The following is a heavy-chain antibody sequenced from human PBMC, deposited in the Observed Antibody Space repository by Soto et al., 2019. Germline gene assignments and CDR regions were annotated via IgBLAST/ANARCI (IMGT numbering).Heavy chain of an antibody. CDR3: ARHETTVITGGN. J-gene: IGHJ4*02. Sequence: SETLSLTCTVSGGSICSYYWSWIRQPPEKGLEWIGYIYYSGSTNYNPSLKSRVTISIDTSKNQFSLKLSSVTAADTAVYYCARHETTVITGGNWGQGTLVTVSS. D-gene: IGHD4-17*01. CDR1: GGSICSYY. CDR2: IYYSGST. V-gene: IGHV4-59*08.